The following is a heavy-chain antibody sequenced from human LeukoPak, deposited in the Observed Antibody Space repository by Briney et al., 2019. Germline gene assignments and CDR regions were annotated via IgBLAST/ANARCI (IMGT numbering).Heavy chain of an antibody. V-gene: IGHV3-21*01. D-gene: IGHD1-1*01. Sequence: PGGSLRLSCAASGFTFDDYAMHWVRQAPGKGLEWVSSISSSSSYIYYADSVKGRFTISRDNAKNSLYLQMNSLRAEDTAVYYCARERYPGPADYWGQGTLVTVSS. CDR3: ARERYPGPADY. CDR2: ISSSSSYI. J-gene: IGHJ4*02. CDR1: GFTFDDYA.